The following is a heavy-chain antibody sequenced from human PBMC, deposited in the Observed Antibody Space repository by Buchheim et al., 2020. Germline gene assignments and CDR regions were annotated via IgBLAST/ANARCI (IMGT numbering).Heavy chain of an antibody. J-gene: IGHJ4*02. V-gene: IGHV4-34*01. CDR1: GGSFSGYY. CDR2: INHSGST. CDR3: ASRQGQLGYYFDY. D-gene: IGHD6-6*01. Sequence: QVQLQQWGAGLLKPSETLSLTCAVYGGSFSGYYWSWIRQPPGKGLEWIGEINHSGSTNYNPSLKGRVTISVDTSKNQLSLKLSSVTAADTAVYYCASRQGQLGYYFDYWGQGTL.